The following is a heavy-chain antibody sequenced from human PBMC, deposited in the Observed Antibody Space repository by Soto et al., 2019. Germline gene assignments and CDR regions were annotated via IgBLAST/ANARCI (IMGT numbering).Heavy chain of an antibody. V-gene: IGHV3-23*01. J-gene: IGHJ4*02. D-gene: IGHD3-16*02. Sequence: GGSLRLSCEASGFTFSTSAMSWVRQAPGKGLEWVSTISDSGSTYYVDSVKGRFTISRDISKNTLYLQMNSLRAKDTAVYYCAKDHYDYIWGSYREYYFDYWGQGTLVTVSS. CDR2: ISDSGST. CDR3: AKDHYDYIWGSYREYYFDY. CDR1: GFTFSTSA.